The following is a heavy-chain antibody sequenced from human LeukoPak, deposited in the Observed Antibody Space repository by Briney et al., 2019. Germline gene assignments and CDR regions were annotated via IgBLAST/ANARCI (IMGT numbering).Heavy chain of an antibody. CDR2: IYYSGST. Sequence: PSEKLSLKCTVSGGSISSYYWSWIRPPPGNGLEWIGNIYYSGSTNYNPSLKSRVTISVDTSKNQFSLKLSSVTAADTAVYYCARRESSGYYEGDWFDPWGQGTLVTVSS. CDR1: GGSISSYY. J-gene: IGHJ5*02. D-gene: IGHD3-22*01. CDR3: ARRESSGYYEGDWFDP. V-gene: IGHV4-59*01.